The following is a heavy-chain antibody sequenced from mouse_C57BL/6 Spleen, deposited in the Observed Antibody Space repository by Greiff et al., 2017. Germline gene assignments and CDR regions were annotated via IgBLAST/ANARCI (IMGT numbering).Heavy chain of an antibody. CDR2: ISYDGSN. J-gene: IGHJ3*01. Sequence: DVQLQESGPGLVKPSQSLSLTCSVTGYSITSGYYWNWIRQFPGNKLEWMGYISYDGSNNYNPSLKNRISITRDTSKNQFFLKLNSVTTEDTATYYCAREGDGYWFAYWGQGTLVTVSA. CDR3: AREGDGYWFAY. D-gene: IGHD2-3*01. CDR1: GYSITSGYY. V-gene: IGHV3-6*01.